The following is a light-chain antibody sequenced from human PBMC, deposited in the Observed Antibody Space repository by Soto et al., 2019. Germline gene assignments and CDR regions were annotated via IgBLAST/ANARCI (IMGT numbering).Light chain of an antibody. CDR3: LHYGSSPPV. V-gene: IGKV3-20*01. Sequence: EIVLTQSPGTLYMSPGERVTLSCRASQSVSSSYLAWYQHKPGQAPRLLIYGASSRATCLQDRFSGSGSETDFTLTISRLEPEDFSVYYFLHYGSSPPVFGPGTKVDLK. CDR1: QSVSSSY. J-gene: IGKJ3*01. CDR2: GAS.